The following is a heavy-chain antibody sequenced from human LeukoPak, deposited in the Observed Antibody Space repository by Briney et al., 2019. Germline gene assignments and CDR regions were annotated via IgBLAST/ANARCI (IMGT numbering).Heavy chain of an antibody. CDR3: ARPRSGYPDAFDI. J-gene: IGHJ3*02. D-gene: IGHD3-3*01. V-gene: IGHV4-34*01. Sequence: SETLSLTCAVYGGSFSGYYWSWIRQPPGKGLEWIGEINHSGSTNYNPSLKSRVTISVDTSKNQFSLKLSSVTAADTAVYYCARPRSGYPDAFDIWGQGTMVTVSS. CDR2: INHSGST. CDR1: GGSFSGYY.